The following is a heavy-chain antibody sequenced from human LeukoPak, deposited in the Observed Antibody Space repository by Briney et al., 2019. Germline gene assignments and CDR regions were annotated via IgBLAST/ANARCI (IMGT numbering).Heavy chain of an antibody. CDR3: AKAIGRGRITMIVVVRKDIDY. D-gene: IGHD3-22*01. CDR2: ISSSGSTI. J-gene: IGHJ4*02. CDR1: GFTFSSYE. V-gene: IGHV3-48*03. Sequence: PGGSLRLSCAASGFTFSSYEMNWVRQAPGKGLEWVSYISSSGSTIYYADSVKGRFTISRDNAKNSLYLQMNSLRAEDTAVYYCAKAIGRGRITMIVVVRKDIDYWGQGTLVTVSS.